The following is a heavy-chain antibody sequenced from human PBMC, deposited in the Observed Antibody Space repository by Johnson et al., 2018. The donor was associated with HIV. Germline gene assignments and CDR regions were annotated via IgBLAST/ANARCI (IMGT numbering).Heavy chain of an antibody. J-gene: IGHJ3*02. CDR2: IRYDGSHK. D-gene: IGHD1-14*01. V-gene: IGHV3-30*02. Sequence: QVQLVESGGGVVQPGGSLRLSCAASGFTFSSYDMDWVRQAPGKGLEGVAFIRYDGSHKYYADSVKGRFTISRDSSKNSLYLQMNSLRAEDTAVYYCARDPLYNIYAFDIWGQGTMVTVSS. CDR1: GFTFSSYD. CDR3: ARDPLYNIYAFDI.